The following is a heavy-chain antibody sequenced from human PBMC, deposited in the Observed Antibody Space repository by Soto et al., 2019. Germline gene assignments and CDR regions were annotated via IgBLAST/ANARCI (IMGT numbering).Heavy chain of an antibody. Sequence: EVQLLESGGGLVQPGGSLRLSCAASGFTFSSYAMSWVRQAPGKGLEWVSAISGSGGSTYYADSVKGRFTISRDNSKNTLYLQMNSLRAEDTAVYYCAKAGGYCSGGSCYSGYYYYSYMDVWGKGTTVTVSS. CDR2: ISGSGGST. V-gene: IGHV3-23*01. CDR1: GFTFSSYA. J-gene: IGHJ6*03. CDR3: AKAGGYCSGGSCYSGYYYYSYMDV. D-gene: IGHD2-15*01.